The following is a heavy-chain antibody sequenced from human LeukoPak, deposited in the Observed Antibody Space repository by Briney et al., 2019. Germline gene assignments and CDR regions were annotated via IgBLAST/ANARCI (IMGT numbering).Heavy chain of an antibody. CDR1: GYTFTGYY. D-gene: IGHD5-18*01. V-gene: IGHV1-2*06. J-gene: IGHJ4*02. CDR3: ARDRSGYSYGEHLDH. CDR2: INPNSGGT. Sequence: ASVKVSCKASGYTFTGYYMHWVRQAPGQGLEWLGRINPNSGGTNDAQNFQGRVTMTRDTSMNTAYMELSRLRGDDTAVYYCARDRSGYSYGEHLDHWGQGTLVIVSS.